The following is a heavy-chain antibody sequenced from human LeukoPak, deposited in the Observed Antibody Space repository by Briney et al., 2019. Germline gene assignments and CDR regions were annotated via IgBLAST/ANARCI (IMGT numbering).Heavy chain of an antibody. Sequence: PSETLSLTCTVSGGSISSHYWSWIRQPAGKGLEWIGRIYASGSTNYNPSLKSRVTMSVDTSKNQFSLKLSSVTAADTAVYYCARVGAHREPTFDYWGQGTLVTVSS. D-gene: IGHD1-14*01. CDR2: IYASGST. CDR3: ARVGAHREPTFDY. CDR1: GGSISSHY. V-gene: IGHV4-4*07. J-gene: IGHJ4*02.